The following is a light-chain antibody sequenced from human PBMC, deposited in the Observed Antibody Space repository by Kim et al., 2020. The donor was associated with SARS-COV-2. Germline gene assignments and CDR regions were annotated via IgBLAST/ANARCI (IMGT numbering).Light chain of an antibody. CDR2: ATS. CDR1: RGISNY. V-gene: IGKV1-27*01. Sequence: DIQMTQSPSSLSASVGDRVNITCRASRGISNYLAWYQQKPGKVPKLLIYATSTLQSGVPSRFSGRGSGTYFTLTISSLQPEDVATYYCQNHNSAPFTFGPGTKVDIK. J-gene: IGKJ3*01. CDR3: QNHNSAPFT.